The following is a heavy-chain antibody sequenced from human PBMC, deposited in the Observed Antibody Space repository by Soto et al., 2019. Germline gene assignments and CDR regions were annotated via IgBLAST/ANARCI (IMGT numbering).Heavy chain of an antibody. V-gene: IGHV3-30-3*01. Sequence: QVQLVESGGGVVQPGGPLNLSFAAPGSPFRNYAMNWVRRAPGKGLGGVATISYDGDNKYYTDPVKGPFTISRDNSKNTLYLQMNSLRPEDTAVYYCARPWGQLSTYYYGMDTWGQGTTVTVSS. J-gene: IGHJ6*02. CDR1: GSPFRNYA. CDR3: ARPWGQLSTYYYGMDT. CDR2: ISYDGDNK. D-gene: IGHD3-16*01.